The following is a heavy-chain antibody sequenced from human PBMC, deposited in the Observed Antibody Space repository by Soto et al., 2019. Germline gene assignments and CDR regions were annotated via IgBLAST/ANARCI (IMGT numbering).Heavy chain of an antibody. J-gene: IGHJ6*02. CDR3: ARYYDSSGYYQIYYYYYGMDV. Sequence: ASVKVSCKASRYTFTSYAMHWVRQAPGQRLEWMGWISAYNGNTNYAQKLQGRVTMTTDTSTSTAYMELRSLRSDDTAVYYCARYYDSSGYYQIYYYYYGMDVWGQGTTVTVSS. V-gene: IGHV1-18*01. CDR2: ISAYNGNT. CDR1: RYTFTSYA. D-gene: IGHD3-22*01.